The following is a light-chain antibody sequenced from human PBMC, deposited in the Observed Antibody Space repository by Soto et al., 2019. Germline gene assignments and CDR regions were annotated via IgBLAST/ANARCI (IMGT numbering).Light chain of an antibody. J-gene: IGKJ5*01. CDR1: QSVSSY. CDR3: QQRSNSPIT. Sequence: EIVLTQSPATLSLSLGERATLSCRASQSVSSYLAWYQQKPGQAPRLLIYDASNRATGIPARFSGSGSGTDFTLTISSLEPEDFAVYYCQQRSNSPITFGQGTRLEIK. CDR2: DAS. V-gene: IGKV3-11*01.